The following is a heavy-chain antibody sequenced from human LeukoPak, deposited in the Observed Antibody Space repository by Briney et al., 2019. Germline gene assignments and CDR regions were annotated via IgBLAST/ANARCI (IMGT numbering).Heavy chain of an antibody. Sequence: PGGSLRLSCAASGFTFSDYYMSWIRQAPGKGLEWVSYISSSGSTIYYGDSVKGRFTVSRDNAKNSLYLQMNSLRAEDTAVYYCAPRVLKAPTIDFDYWGQGTLVTVSS. CDR1: GFTFSDYY. J-gene: IGHJ4*02. CDR3: APRVLKAPTIDFDY. V-gene: IGHV3-11*04. CDR2: ISSSGSTI. D-gene: IGHD3-10*01.